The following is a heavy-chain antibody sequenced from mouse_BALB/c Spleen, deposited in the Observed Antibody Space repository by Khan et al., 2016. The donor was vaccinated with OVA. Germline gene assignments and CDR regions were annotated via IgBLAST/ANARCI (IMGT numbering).Heavy chain of an antibody. J-gene: IGHJ3*01. V-gene: IGHV1-9*01. D-gene: IGHD1-1*01. Sequence: QVQLKQSGAELMKPGASVKISCKATGYTFSRYWIEWVKQRPGHGLELIGEILPGSNSSNYTERFKGKATITADTSSNTAYMQLSSLTSEDSAIYYGARGNYCGSTSWFGYWGQGTLVTVSA. CDR1: GYTFSRYW. CDR3: ARGNYCGSTSWFGY. CDR2: ILPGSNSS.